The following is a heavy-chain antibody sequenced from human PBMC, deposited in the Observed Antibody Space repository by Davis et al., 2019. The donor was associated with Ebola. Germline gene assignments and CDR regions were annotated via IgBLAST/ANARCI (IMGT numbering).Heavy chain of an antibody. D-gene: IGHD3-10*01. CDR2: ISAYNGNT. CDR3: ARGYYGSGSYTLDP. CDR1: GYTFTSYG. Sequence: AASVKVSCKAFGYTFTSYGISWVRQAPGQGLEWMGWISAYNGNTIYAQKLQGRVTMTTDTSTSTAYMELRSLRSDDTAVYYCARGYYGSGSYTLDPWGQGTLVTVSS. V-gene: IGHV1-18*01. J-gene: IGHJ5*02.